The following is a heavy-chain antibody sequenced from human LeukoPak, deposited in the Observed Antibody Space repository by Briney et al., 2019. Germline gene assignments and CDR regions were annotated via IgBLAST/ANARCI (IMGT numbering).Heavy chain of an antibody. D-gene: IGHD1-26*01. V-gene: IGHV3-9*01. J-gene: IGHJ4*02. CDR2: ISWNSGSI. Sequence: SGGSLRLSCAASGFTFDDYAMHWVRQAPGKGLEWVSGISWNSGSIGYADSVKGRFTISRDNAKNSPYLQMNSLRAEDTALYYCAKLTASGGSTHWGQGTLVTVSS. CDR3: AKLTASGGSTH. CDR1: GFTFDDYA.